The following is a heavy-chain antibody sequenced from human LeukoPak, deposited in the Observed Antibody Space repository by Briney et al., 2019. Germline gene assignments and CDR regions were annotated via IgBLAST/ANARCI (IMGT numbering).Heavy chain of an antibody. CDR3: AKRDRPCSGDCSAPYYFDY. CDR2: ISSSGRNT. Sequence: PGGSLRLSCAASGFTFSSYAMSWVRQAPGKGLEWVSSISSSGRNTYYSDSVQGRFTISRDNSKNTLYLQMSSLRAEDTAVYYCAKRDRPCSGDCSAPYYFDYWGRGTLVTVSS. CDR1: GFTFSSYA. V-gene: IGHV3-23*01. D-gene: IGHD2-21*02. J-gene: IGHJ4*02.